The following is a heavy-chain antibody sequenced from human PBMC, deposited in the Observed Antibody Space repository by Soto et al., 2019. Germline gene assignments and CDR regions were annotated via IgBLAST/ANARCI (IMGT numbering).Heavy chain of an antibody. Sequence: TLSLTCTVSGGSISSGGYYWSRIRQHPGKGLEWIGYIYYSGSTYYNPSLKSRVTISVDTSKNQFSLKLSSVTAADTAVYYCARVSGAATNWFDPWGQGTLVTVSS. V-gene: IGHV4-31*03. CDR3: ARVSGAATNWFDP. D-gene: IGHD1-26*01. J-gene: IGHJ5*02. CDR1: GGSISSGGYY. CDR2: IYYSGST.